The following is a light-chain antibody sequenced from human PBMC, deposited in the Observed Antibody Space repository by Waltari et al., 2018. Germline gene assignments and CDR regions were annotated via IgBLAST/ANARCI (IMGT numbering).Light chain of an antibody. Sequence: QSVLTQPPSVSGAPGQRVTISCTGSTSNIGAYYVYWYQQLPGMAPKLLIYDNNKRPSVVSDRFSGSRSGVSASLTITGLQTEDEADYYCQSYDSSLTALLFGGGTRLTVL. V-gene: IGLV1-40*01. J-gene: IGLJ2*01. CDR1: TSNIGAYY. CDR2: DNN. CDR3: QSYDSSLTALL.